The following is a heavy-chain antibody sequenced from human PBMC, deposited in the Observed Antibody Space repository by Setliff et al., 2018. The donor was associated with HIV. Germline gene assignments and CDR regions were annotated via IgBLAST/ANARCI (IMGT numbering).Heavy chain of an antibody. J-gene: IGHJ4*02. CDR1: GGSVTSYY. D-gene: IGHD4-4*01. V-gene: IGHV4-4*07. Sequence: TLSLTCTVSGGSVTSYYWSWIRQPAGKRLEWIGRISISGDTNYNPSLKSRATMSLDTSKNQFSLKLNSVTAADTAMYYCARDPTTGVDYWGQGTLVTVSS. CDR3: ARDPTTGVDY. CDR2: ISISGDT.